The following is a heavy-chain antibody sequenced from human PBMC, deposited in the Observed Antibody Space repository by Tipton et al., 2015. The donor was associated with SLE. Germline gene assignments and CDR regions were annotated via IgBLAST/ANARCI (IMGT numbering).Heavy chain of an antibody. CDR1: GGSITSGSYY. CDR2: VYATGST. Sequence: TLSLTCTVSGGSITSGSYYWSWIRQPAGKGLEWIGRVYATGSTYYNPSLKSRVTISLDTSNNQFSLNLNSVTAADTAIYYCARSYFGSLHLPYWGQGKLVTVSS. V-gene: IGHV4-61*02. J-gene: IGHJ4*02. CDR3: ARSYFGSLHLPY. D-gene: IGHD3-10*01.